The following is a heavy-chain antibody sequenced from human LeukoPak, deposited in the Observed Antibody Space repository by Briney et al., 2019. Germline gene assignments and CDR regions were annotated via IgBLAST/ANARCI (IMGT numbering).Heavy chain of an antibody. V-gene: IGHV3-7*01. CDR1: GLTFSSSW. Sequence: GGSLRLSCTVSGLTFSSSWMDWVRQAPGKGLEWVASINPEGSEKYSADSVKGRFTISRDNAKNSLYLQMDSLRVEDTAFYYCARDLAYSRLDYWGQGMLVTVSS. CDR2: INPEGSEK. J-gene: IGHJ4*02. D-gene: IGHD5-18*01. CDR3: ARDLAYSRLDY.